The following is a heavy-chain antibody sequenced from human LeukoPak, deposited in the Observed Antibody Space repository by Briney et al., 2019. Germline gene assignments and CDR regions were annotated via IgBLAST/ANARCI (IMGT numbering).Heavy chain of an antibody. CDR2: ISFDGSHK. D-gene: IGHD5-12*01. CDR3: ARRLKQDATKTFDY. Sequence: PGRSLRLSCAASGFTFSTYGIHWVRQAPGKGLEWVAGISFDGSHKYYADSVKGRFTISRDDPKNTLYLQMNSLRAEDTAVYYCARRLKQDATKTFDYWGQGTLVTVSS. V-gene: IGHV3-30*03. CDR1: GFTFSTYG. J-gene: IGHJ4*02.